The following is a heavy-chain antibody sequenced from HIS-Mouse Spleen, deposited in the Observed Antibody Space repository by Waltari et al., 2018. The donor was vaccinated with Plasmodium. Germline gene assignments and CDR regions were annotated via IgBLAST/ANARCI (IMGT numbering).Heavy chain of an antibody. D-gene: IGHD2-2*01. V-gene: IGHV4-59*01. CDR1: GGSLSSYS. Sequence: QAQLQDSGPGLVKPAETLSLTCTVSGGSLSSYSWSWIRHPPGNGLEWIGYIYYSGRTNYNPSLKSRVTISVDTSKNQFSLKLSSVTAADTAVYYCARDCSSTSCLDAFDIWGQGTMVTVSS. CDR3: ARDCSSTSCLDAFDI. CDR2: IYYSGRT. J-gene: IGHJ3*02.